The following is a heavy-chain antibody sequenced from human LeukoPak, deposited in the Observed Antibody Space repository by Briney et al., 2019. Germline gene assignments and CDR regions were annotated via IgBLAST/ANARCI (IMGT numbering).Heavy chain of an antibody. D-gene: IGHD3-9*01. J-gene: IGHJ6*03. CDR3: ARGMLYYDILTGYRDYYMDV. CDR1: RYTFSSHG. Sequence: ASVKVSCKASRYTFSSHGFSWVRQAPGQGLEWLGWISAYNGNTNYAQKFQGRVTMTTETSTSTAYMELRSLRSDDTAVYYCARGMLYYDILTGYRDYYMDVWGKGTTVTISS. CDR2: ISAYNGNT. V-gene: IGHV1-18*01.